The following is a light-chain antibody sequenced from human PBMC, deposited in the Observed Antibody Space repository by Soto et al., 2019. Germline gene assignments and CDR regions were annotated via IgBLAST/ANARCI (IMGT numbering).Light chain of an antibody. CDR2: GAS. Sequence: EIVLTQSPGTLSLSPGERATLSCRASQTLPHSFLAWYQQRPGQAPRLLISGASSRATASPDRFSGSGYETDFTLSIRRLEPEDSAVYYCQQYDGSPPWTFGQGTKVEIK. V-gene: IGKV3-20*01. CDR1: QTLPHSF. J-gene: IGKJ1*01. CDR3: QQYDGSPPWT.